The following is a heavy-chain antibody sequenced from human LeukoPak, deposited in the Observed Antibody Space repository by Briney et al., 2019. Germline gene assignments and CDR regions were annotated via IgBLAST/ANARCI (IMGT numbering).Heavy chain of an antibody. V-gene: IGHV3-21*01. CDR2: ISSSSIYI. Sequence: PGGSLRLSCAASGFTFSSYTMNWVRQAPGKGLEWVSSISSSSIYIYYADSLKGRFTISRDNAKNSLYLQMNSLRAEDTAVCYCARRYCSGGSCYDWFDPWGQGTLVTVSS. CDR3: ARRYCSGGSCYDWFDP. J-gene: IGHJ5*02. D-gene: IGHD2-15*01. CDR1: GFTFSSYT.